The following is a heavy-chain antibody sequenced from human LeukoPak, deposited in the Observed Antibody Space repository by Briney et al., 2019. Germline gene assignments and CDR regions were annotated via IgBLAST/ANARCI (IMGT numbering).Heavy chain of an antibody. CDR1: GGSISSSSYY. CDR3: ARHAITMVQGEIDY. J-gene: IGHJ4*02. CDR2: IYYSGST. Sequence: SETLSLTCTVSGGSISSSSYYWGWIRQPPGKGLEWIGSIYYSGSTYYNPSLKSRVTISVDTSKNQFSLKLSSVTAADTAVYYCARHAITMVQGEIDYWGQGTLVTVSS. V-gene: IGHV4-39*01. D-gene: IGHD3-10*01.